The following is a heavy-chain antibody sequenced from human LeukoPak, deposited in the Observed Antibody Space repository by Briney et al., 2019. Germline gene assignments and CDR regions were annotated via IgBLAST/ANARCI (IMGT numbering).Heavy chain of an antibody. CDR3: ARGVDAFDI. J-gene: IGHJ3*02. V-gene: IGHV1-2*02. Sequence: ASVKVSCKASGYSFSAYYVHWARQAPGQGLEWMAWINPKSGVTNYVKGFQGRVTMSRDTSISTVYMELSRLRSDDLAVYYCARGVDAFDIWGQGTMVTVSS. CDR1: GYSFSAYY. CDR2: INPKSGVT.